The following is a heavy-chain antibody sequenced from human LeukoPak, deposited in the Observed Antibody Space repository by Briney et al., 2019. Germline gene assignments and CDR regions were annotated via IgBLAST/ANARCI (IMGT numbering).Heavy chain of an antibody. CDR2: INTDGSIT. D-gene: IGHD1-26*01. V-gene: IGHV3-74*01. Sequence: PGGSLRLSCAASGFTFSTYWMHWVGQAPGKGLLWVSRINTDGSITNYADSVKGRFTISRDNAKNTLYLQMNSLRSEDTAVYYCARVPPSVGEATSEYFQDWGQGTLVTVSS. J-gene: IGHJ1*01. CDR3: ARVPPSVGEATSEYFQD. CDR1: GFTFSTYW.